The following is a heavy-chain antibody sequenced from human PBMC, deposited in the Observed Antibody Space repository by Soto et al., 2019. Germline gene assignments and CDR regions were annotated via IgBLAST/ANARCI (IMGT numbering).Heavy chain of an antibody. CDR1: GFTFSSYA. CDR3: EKEPMIVVVTLPHFDY. CDR2: ISDSGGST. D-gene: IGHD3-22*01. J-gene: IGHJ4*02. V-gene: IGHV3-23*01. Sequence: PGGSLRLSFAASGFTFSSYAMSWVRQAPGKWLEWVSDISDSGGSTYYADSVKGRFTISRDNSKNTLYLQMNSLRAEDTDVYYCEKEPMIVVVTLPHFDYWGQGTLVTVSS.